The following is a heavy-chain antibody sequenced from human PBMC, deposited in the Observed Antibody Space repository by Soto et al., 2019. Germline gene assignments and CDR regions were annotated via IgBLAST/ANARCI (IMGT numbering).Heavy chain of an antibody. V-gene: IGHV1-2*02. CDR1: GYTFIDYY. J-gene: IGHJ6*02. CDR2: INPDTDDT. CDR3: ARDYFDRSGLYGMDL. Sequence: ASVKVSCKASGYTFIDYYMHWVRQAPGQGLEWMGWINPDTDDTHYAQKFQGRLIMTRDTSINTVYMELSRLTSDDTAVYYFARDYFDRSGLYGMDLWGQGTTVTVSS. D-gene: IGHD3-22*01.